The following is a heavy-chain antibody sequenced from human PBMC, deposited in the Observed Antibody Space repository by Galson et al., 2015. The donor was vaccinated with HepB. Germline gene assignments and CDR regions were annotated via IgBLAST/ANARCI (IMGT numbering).Heavy chain of an antibody. D-gene: IGHD3-10*01. J-gene: IGHJ4*02. CDR3: ARLDTMLQEGVSY. Sequence: SVKVSCKASGYTFTGYYMYWVRQAPGQGLEWMGRINPDNGDTNSAKKSQGRVHMTSDSSINTAYMELSNLKSDDTAMYYCARLDTMLQEGVSYWGQGTLVTVSS. V-gene: IGHV1-2*06. CDR2: INPDNGDT. CDR1: GYTFTGYY.